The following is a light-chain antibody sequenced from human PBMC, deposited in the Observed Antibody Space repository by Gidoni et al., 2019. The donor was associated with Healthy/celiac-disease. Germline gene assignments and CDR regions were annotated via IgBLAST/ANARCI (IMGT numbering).Light chain of an antibody. J-gene: IGKJ1*01. CDR3: RQYNNWHPWT. CDR2: GAS. CDR1: QRVSIN. V-gene: IGKV3-15*01. Sequence: EIVMPQSPPTLSLSPGERATLSCRASQRVSINLAWYQQKPGQAPRLLIYGASNRATGIPARFSGSGYGTEFTLTISSLQSEDFAVYYCRQYNNWHPWTFGQGTKVEIK.